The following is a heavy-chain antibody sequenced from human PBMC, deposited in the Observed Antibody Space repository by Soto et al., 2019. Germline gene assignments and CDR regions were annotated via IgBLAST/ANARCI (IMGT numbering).Heavy chain of an antibody. D-gene: IGHD3-3*01. CDR2: ISAYNGNA. CDR3: ARVYDFWSAQLE. Sequence: QVQLVQYGAEVQKPGASVKVSCKASGYTFTSYGISWVRQEPGQGLEWMGWISAYNGNANYAQKLHGRVTMTTDTSTSTAYMELRSLRADDTAVYYCARVYDFWSAQLEWGQGTLVTVSS. J-gene: IGHJ1*01. CDR1: GYTFTSYG. V-gene: IGHV1-18*04.